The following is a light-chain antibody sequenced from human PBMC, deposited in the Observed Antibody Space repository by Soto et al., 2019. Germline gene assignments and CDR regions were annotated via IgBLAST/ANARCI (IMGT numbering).Light chain of an antibody. J-gene: IGKJ3*01. Sequence: IQMTKSPSSLSECVGGRATITCLPSQVITHSLAWYQQKPGKVPKLLIHATSTLPSGVPARFSGSGFGTDFTLTISSLQPEDVAAYYCQQYASSPRFFGHGTKVDI. CDR1: QVITHS. V-gene: IGKV1-27*01. CDR3: QQYASSPRF. CDR2: ATS.